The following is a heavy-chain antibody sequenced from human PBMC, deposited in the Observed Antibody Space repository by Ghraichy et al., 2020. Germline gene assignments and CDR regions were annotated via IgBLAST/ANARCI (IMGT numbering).Heavy chain of an antibody. D-gene: IGHD1-26*01. Sequence: LSLTCAASGFTVSSNYMSWVRQAPGKGLEWVSVIYSGGSTYYADSVKGRFTISRDNSKNTLYLQMNSLRAEDTAVYYCARGVGYYYYYGMDVWGQGTTVTVSS. V-gene: IGHV3-53*01. CDR1: GFTVSSNY. J-gene: IGHJ6*02. CDR3: ARGVGYYYYYGMDV. CDR2: IYSGGST.